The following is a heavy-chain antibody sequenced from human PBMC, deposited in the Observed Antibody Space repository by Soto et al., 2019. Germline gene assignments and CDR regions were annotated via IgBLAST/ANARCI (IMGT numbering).Heavy chain of an antibody. CDR1: GDSISSYY. V-gene: IGHV4-59*01. Sequence: SETLSLTCSVSGDSISSYYWSWIRQPPGKGLEWIAYIYYTGHTSYNPSLKSRVSISLDTSKNQFSLKLSSVTAADTAVYYCARTYDGSGPNSGGYGFDIWGQGTMVTV. D-gene: IGHD3-22*01. J-gene: IGHJ3*02. CDR3: ARTYDGSGPNSGGYGFDI. CDR2: IYYTGHT.